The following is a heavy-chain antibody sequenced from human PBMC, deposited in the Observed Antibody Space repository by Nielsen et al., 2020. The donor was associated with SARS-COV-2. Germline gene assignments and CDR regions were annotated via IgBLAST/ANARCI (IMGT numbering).Heavy chain of an antibody. CDR1: GLIFSSSW. J-gene: IGHJ4*02. Sequence: GGSLRLSCAASGLIFSSSWMVWVRQVPGKGLEWVANINEDGSVVNYVDSVKGRFTISRDNAGKSLYLQMNSLRAEVTAVYYCARDAAYSRFDYWGQGTLVTVSS. CDR3: ARDAAYSRFDY. D-gene: IGHD4-11*01. V-gene: IGHV3-7*05. CDR2: INEDGSVV.